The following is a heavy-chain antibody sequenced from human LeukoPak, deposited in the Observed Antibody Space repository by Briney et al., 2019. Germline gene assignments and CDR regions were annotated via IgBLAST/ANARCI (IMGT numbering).Heavy chain of an antibody. V-gene: IGHV3-30*02. CDR2: IRYDGSNK. J-gene: IGHJ4*02. CDR3: AKDRVTMVRGVIIGFDY. CDR1: GFTFSSYG. Sequence: GRSLRLSCAASGFTFSSYGMHWVRQAPGKGLEWVAFIRYDGSNKYYADSVKGRFTISRDNSKNTLYLQMNSLRAEDTAVYYCAKDRVTMVRGVIIGFDYWGQGTLVTVSS. D-gene: IGHD3-10*01.